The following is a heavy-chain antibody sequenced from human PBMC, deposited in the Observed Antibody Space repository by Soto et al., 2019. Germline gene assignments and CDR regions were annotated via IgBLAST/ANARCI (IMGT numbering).Heavy chain of an antibody. V-gene: IGHV4-59*01. D-gene: IGHD1-1*01. CDR1: GASISSYY. Sequence: QVQLQESGPGLVKPSETLSLTCTVSGASISSYYWSWIRQPPGKGLEWIGYVYYSGSTNYNPSLTSRVXXSVDTSKNQFSLKLSSVTAADPAMYYCARDTTPSLWGQGTLVTVSS. CDR2: VYYSGST. CDR3: ARDTTPSL. J-gene: IGHJ4*02.